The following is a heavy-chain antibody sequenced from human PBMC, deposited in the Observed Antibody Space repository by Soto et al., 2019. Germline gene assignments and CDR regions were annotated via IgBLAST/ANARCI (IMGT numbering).Heavy chain of an antibody. J-gene: IGHJ4*02. CDR1: GYTFASYA. CDR3: ARDPPPPDF. Sequence: QVQLVQSGAEVKKPGASVKVSCKASGYTFASYAISWVRQAPGQGLEWMGWISAYNGNTNYAQQLQGRVTTPTDTSTRRAYMEARSPRSEDTAVYYCARDPPPPDFWGQGTRVTVSS. V-gene: IGHV1-18*01. CDR2: ISAYNGNT.